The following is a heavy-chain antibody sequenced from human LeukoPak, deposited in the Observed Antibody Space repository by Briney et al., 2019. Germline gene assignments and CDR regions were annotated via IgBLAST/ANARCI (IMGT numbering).Heavy chain of an antibody. Sequence: ASVKVSCKASGYTFTSYYMHWVRQAPGQGLEWMGIINPSGGSTSYAQKFQGRVTMTRDTSTSTVYMELSSLRSEDTAVYYCARGTANTIFGVVIMVGYYYGMDVWGQGTTVTVSS. CDR3: ARGTANTIFGVVIMVGYYYGMDV. J-gene: IGHJ6*02. CDR1: GYTFTSYY. D-gene: IGHD3-3*01. CDR2: INPSGGST. V-gene: IGHV1-46*01.